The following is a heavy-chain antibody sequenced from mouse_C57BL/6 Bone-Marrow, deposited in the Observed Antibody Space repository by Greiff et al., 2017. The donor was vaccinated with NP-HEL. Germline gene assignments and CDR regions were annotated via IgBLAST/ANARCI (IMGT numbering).Heavy chain of an antibody. D-gene: IGHD1-1*01. V-gene: IGHV1-63*01. J-gene: IGHJ2*01. CDR2: IYPGGGYT. Sequence: QVQLQQSGAELVRPGTSVKMSCKASGYTFTNYWIGWAKQRPGHGLEWIGDIYPGGGYTNYNEKFKGKATLTADKSSSTAYMQCSSLTSEDSAIYYCAVITTVVAPDYWGQGTTLTVSS. CDR3: AVITTVVAPDY. CDR1: GYTFTNYW.